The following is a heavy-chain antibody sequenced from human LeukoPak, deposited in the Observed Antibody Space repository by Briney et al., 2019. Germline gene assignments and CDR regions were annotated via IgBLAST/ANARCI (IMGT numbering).Heavy chain of an antibody. CDR2: IYPGDSDT. CDR3: ASTSSSWFLGIH. D-gene: IGHD6-13*01. Sequence: GESLRISCKGSAHTLTAFWLGWVRQMPGKGLEWMGIIYPGDSDTRYNPAFQGQVTISADRSTKTAYLQWNSLKASDTAMYYCASTSSSWFLGIHWGQGTLVTVSS. V-gene: IGHV5-51*01. CDR1: AHTLTAFW. J-gene: IGHJ4*02.